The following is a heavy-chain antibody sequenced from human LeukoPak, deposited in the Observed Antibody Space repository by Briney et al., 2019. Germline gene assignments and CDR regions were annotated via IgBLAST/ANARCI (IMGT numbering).Heavy chain of an antibody. CDR3: ARDLRRHAYYYYYGMDV. Sequence: GGSLRLSCAGSGFSFSSHWMSWVRQAPGKGLEWVAVISYDGSNKYYADSVKGRFTISRDNSKNTLYLQMNSLRAEDTAVYYCARDLRRHAYYYYYGMDVWGQGTTVTVSS. CDR1: GFSFSSHW. CDR2: ISYDGSNK. D-gene: IGHD2-2*01. V-gene: IGHV3-30-3*01. J-gene: IGHJ6*02.